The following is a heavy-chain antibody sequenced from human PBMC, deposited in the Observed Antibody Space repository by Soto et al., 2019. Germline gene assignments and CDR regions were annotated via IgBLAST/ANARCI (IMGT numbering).Heavy chain of an antibody. V-gene: IGHV4-61*01. D-gene: IGHD4-17*01. CDR3: ARTYGDYSFFFDY. CDR2: IYYSGST. J-gene: IGHJ4*02. Sequence: PSETLSLTCTVSGGSVSSGSYYWSWIRQPPGKGLEWIGYIYYSGSTNYNPSLKSRVTISVDTSKNQFSLKLSSVTAADTAVYYCARTYGDYSFFFDYWGQGTLVTVSS. CDR1: GGSVSSGSYY.